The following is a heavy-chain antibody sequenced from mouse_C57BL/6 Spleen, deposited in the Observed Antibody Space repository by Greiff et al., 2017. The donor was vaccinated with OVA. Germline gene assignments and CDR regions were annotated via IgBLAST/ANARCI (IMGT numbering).Heavy chain of an antibody. V-gene: IGHV5-6*01. J-gene: IGHJ4*01. CDR1: GFTFSSYG. CDR3: ARQADYSYAMDY. Sequence: EVYLVESGGDLVKPGGSLKLSCAASGFTFSSYGMSWVSQTPDKRLEWVATISSGGSYTNYPDRVKGRFTISRDNAKNTLYLQMSSLKSEDSAISYCARQADYSYAMDYWGQGTSVTVSS. D-gene: IGHD1-1*01. CDR2: ISSGGSYT.